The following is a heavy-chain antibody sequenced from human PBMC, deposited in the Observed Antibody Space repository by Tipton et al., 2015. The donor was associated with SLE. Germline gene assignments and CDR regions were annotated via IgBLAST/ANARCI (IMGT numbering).Heavy chain of an antibody. J-gene: IGHJ3*02. Sequence: SLRLSCAASGFTFGSYGMHWVRQAPGKGLEWVAVIWYDGSNKYYADSVKGRFTISRDNSKNTLYLQMNSLRAEDTAVYYCASQLTILDAFDIWGQGTMVTVSS. V-gene: IGHV3-33*01. D-gene: IGHD1-1*01. CDR2: IWYDGSNK. CDR3: ASQLTILDAFDI. CDR1: GFTFGSYG.